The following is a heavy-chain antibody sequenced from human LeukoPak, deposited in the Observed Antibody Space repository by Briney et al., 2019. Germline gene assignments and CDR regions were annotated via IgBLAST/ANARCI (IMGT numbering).Heavy chain of an antibody. D-gene: IGHD5/OR15-5a*01. Sequence: SETLSLTCAVYGGSFSGYYWSWIRQPPGKGLEWIGEINHSGSTNYNPSLKSRVTISVDTSKNQFSLKLSSVTAADTAVYYCARTHSVNWFDPWGQGTLVTVSS. CDR2: INHSGST. CDR1: GGSFSGYY. CDR3: ARTHSVNWFDP. V-gene: IGHV4-34*01. J-gene: IGHJ5*02.